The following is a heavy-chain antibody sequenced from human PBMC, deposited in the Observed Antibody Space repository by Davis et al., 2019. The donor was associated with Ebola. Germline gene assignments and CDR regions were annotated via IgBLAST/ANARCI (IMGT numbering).Heavy chain of an antibody. CDR3: VKDQSMIANNFFGLDV. V-gene: IGHV3-30*18. J-gene: IGHJ6*02. CDR1: TFTFSSYA. D-gene: IGHD3-16*01. CDR2: ISTDGNNK. Sequence: PGGSLRLSCQASTFTFSSYAMHWVRQAPGKGLEWVAFISTDGNNKDYADSVKGRFTISRDNSRDTLFLQMDSLRFEDSAVYYCVKDQSMIANNFFGLDVWGQGTTVTVSS.